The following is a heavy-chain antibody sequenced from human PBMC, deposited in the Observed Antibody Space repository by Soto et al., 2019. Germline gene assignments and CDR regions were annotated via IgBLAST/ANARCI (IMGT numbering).Heavy chain of an antibody. J-gene: IGHJ3*02. CDR2: ITDTGGDT. D-gene: IGHD6-19*01. V-gene: IGHV3-23*01. Sequence: GGSLRLSXVASGITFGSRAMSWVRQAPGEGLEWVSTITDTGGDTKYADSVRGRFTFSRDNSKNTLYLQMNNLRAEDTAVYYCTRNTSGRQGSTLDIWGQGTMVTVSS. CDR3: TRNTSGRQGSTLDI. CDR1: GITFGSRA.